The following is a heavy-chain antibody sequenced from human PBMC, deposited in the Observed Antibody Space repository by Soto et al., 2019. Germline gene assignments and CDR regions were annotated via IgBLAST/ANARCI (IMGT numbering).Heavy chain of an antibody. CDR1: GGSISSGDYY. CDR3: ARDHYCYDSSGYYSRFDY. Sequence: QVQLQESGPGLVKPSQTLSLTCTVSGGSISSGDYYWSWIRQPPGKGLEWIGYIYYSGSTYYNPSLKSRVTISVDTSKNQFSLKLSSVTAADTAVYYCARDHYCYDSSGYYSRFDYWGQGTLVTVSS. J-gene: IGHJ4*02. CDR2: IYYSGST. D-gene: IGHD3-22*01. V-gene: IGHV4-30-4*01.